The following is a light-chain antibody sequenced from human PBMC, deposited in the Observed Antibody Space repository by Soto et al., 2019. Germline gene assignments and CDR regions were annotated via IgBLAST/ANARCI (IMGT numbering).Light chain of an antibody. V-gene: IGLV2-8*01. CDR3: SSYAGSNNFEV. J-gene: IGLJ2*01. Sequence: SALTQPPSASGSPGQSVTISCTGTSSDVGGYNYVSWYQQHPGKAPKLMIYEVSKRPSGVPDRFSGSKSGNTASLTVSGLQAEDEADYYCSSYAGSNNFEVFGGGTQLTVL. CDR2: EVS. CDR1: SSDVGGYNY.